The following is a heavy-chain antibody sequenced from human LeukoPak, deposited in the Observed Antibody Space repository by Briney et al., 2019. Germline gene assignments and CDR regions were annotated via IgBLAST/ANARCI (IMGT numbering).Heavy chain of an antibody. D-gene: IGHD3-10*01. CDR3: ARDPSIRGVIYWFDP. V-gene: IGHV3-30*04. J-gene: IGHJ5*02. Sequence: GGSLRLSCAASGFTFTAHTINWVRQAPGKGLEWVAVISYDGSNKYYADSVKGRFTISRDNSKNTLYLQMNSLRAEDTAVYYCARDPSIRGVIYWFDPWGQGTLVTVSS. CDR2: ISYDGSNK. CDR1: GFTFTAHT.